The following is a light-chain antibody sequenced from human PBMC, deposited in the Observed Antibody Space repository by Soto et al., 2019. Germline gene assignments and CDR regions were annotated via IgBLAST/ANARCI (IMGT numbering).Light chain of an antibody. V-gene: IGKV1-5*03. Sequence: DIQMTQSPSTLSASVGDRVTITCRASQSISSWLAWYQQKPGQAHKLLIYKASTLQSGVPSRFSGSGSGTEFTLAISSLQPDDSATYYCQQYNDNWTFGQGTKVDIK. J-gene: IGKJ1*01. CDR3: QQYNDNWT. CDR2: KAS. CDR1: QSISSW.